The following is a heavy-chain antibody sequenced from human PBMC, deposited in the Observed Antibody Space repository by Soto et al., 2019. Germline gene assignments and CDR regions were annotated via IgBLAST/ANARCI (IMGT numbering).Heavy chain of an antibody. CDR3: ARACVHELAFDI. CDR2: IMTIFGTA. CDR1: GGTFSSYA. J-gene: IGHJ3*02. D-gene: IGHD1-26*01. V-gene: IGHV1-69*13. Sequence: SVKVSCKASGGTFSSYAISWVRQAPGQGLEWMGGIMTIFGTANYAQKFQGRVTITADESTSTGYMELISLRSEDTAVDYFARACVHELAFDIWGQGTMFTVSS.